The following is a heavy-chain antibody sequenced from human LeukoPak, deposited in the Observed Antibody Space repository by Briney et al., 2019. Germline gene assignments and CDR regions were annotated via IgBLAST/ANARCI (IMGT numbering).Heavy chain of an antibody. CDR2: INVNRGGT. CDR1: GYTFTDYY. CDR3: ARRYCSSTSCYYFDY. Sequence: ASVKVSCKASGYTFTDYYMHWVRQAPGQGLEWMGWINVNRGGTNYAQRFQGRVTMTRDTSITAAYMELSRLKSDDTAVYYCARRYCSSTSCYYFDYWGQGTLVTVSS. V-gene: IGHV1-2*02. D-gene: IGHD2-2*01. J-gene: IGHJ4*02.